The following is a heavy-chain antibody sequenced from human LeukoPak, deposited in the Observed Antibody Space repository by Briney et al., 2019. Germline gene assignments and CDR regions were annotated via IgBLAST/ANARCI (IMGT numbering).Heavy chain of an antibody. CDR2: INSDGSST. CDR3: ARGGGSTTVTLDY. J-gene: IGHJ4*02. V-gene: IGHV3-74*01. CDR1: VFTFSSYW. D-gene: IGHD4-17*01. Sequence: PGGSLRLSCAASVFTFSSYWMHWVRQAPGKGLVWVSRINSDGSSTSYADSVKGRFTISRDNAKNTLYLQMNSLRAEDTAVYYCARGGGSTTVTLDYWGQGTLVTVSS.